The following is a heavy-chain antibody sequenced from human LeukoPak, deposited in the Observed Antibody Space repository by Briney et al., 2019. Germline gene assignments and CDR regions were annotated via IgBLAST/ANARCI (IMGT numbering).Heavy chain of an antibody. Sequence: GGSLRLSCAASGVTFSSYAMSWVRQAPGKGLEWVSAISGSGGSTYYADSVKGRFTISRDNSKNTLYLQMNSLRAEDTAVYYCAQADTITMIVVVVGALYWGQGTLVTVSS. V-gene: IGHV3-23*01. CDR3: AQADTITMIVVVVGALY. D-gene: IGHD3-22*01. J-gene: IGHJ4*02. CDR1: GVTFSSYA. CDR2: ISGSGGST.